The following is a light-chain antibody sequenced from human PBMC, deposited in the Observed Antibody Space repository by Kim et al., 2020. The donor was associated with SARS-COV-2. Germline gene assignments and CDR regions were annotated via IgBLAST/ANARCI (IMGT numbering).Light chain of an antibody. J-gene: IGLJ2*01. CDR2: SNN. CDR3: ASWDDSLNGPI. V-gene: IGLV1-44*01. CDR1: SSNIGSNP. Sequence: GQRVTMSCSGSSSNIGSNPVNWYRLLPGTAPKLVIYSNNQRPSGVPDRVSGSKSGTSASLAISGLQSEDEADYHCASWDDSLNGPIFGGGTKVTVL.